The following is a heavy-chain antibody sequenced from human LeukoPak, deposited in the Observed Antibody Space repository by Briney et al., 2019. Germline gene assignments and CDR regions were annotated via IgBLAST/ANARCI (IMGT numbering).Heavy chain of an antibody. J-gene: IGHJ3*02. Sequence: HTGESLRLSCAASGFTFSSYGMSWVRQAPGKGLEWVSSISGSGGTTYYADSVKGRFTISRDNSKNTLYLQMNSLRADDTAVYSCAKDPPTVMANAFHIWGQGKMVTVS. CDR1: GFTFSSYG. CDR3: AKDPPTVMANAFHI. V-gene: IGHV3-23*01. D-gene: IGHD5-18*01. CDR2: ISGSGGTT.